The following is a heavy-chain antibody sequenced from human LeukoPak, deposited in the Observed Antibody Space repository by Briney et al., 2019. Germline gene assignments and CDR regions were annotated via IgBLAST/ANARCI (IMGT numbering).Heavy chain of an antibody. J-gene: IGHJ6*03. V-gene: IGHV3-49*04. Sequence: GGSLRLSCAASGFTFSSYWMSWVRQAPGKGLEWVSFIRSKGYSGTAEYAASVKGRFTISRDDSKSIAYLQMNSLKTEDTAVYYCSRGSPGDSWSGYYMDVWGKGTTVTVSS. CDR2: IRSKGYSGTA. D-gene: IGHD3-3*01. CDR1: GFTFSSYW. CDR3: SRGSPGDSWSGYYMDV.